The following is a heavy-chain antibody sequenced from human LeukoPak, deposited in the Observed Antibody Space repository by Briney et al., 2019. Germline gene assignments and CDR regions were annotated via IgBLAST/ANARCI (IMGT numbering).Heavy chain of an antibody. Sequence: GRSLRLSCAASGFTFSDYYMGWIRQAPGKGLECVSYIRYDGGDIYYADSVKGRFTISRDNAKNSLYLQMNSLRAEDTAVYYCARDIVAAGLFFDYWGQGTPVTVSS. CDR1: GFTFSDYY. D-gene: IGHD1-26*01. CDR2: IRYDGGDI. J-gene: IGHJ4*02. V-gene: IGHV3-11*01. CDR3: ARDIVAAGLFFDY.